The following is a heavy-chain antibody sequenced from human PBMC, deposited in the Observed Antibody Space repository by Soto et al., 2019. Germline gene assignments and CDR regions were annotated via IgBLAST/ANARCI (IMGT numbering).Heavy chain of an antibody. CDR2: IYFRGNT. V-gene: IGHV4-39*01. J-gene: IGHJ4*02. CDR3: ARLEGLATISYYFDV. Sequence: ASETLSLTCSVSGDSINSDKYYWGWIRQPPGKGLEWIGSIYFRGNTYYNPSLQTRVTISLDKSKSQFSLKLNSVTAADSAVYFCARLEGLATISYYFDVWGKGALVPVSS. CDR1: GDSINSDKYY. D-gene: IGHD3-9*01.